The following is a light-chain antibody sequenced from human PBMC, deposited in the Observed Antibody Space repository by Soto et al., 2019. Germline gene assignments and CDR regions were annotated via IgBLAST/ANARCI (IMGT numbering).Light chain of an antibody. CDR2: SND. Sequence: QSVLTQAPSASGTPGQRVTISCSGSSSSIGSNTVSWYQQVPGTAPKLLIYSNDQRPSGVPDRFSGSKSGTSASLAIGGLQSEDEADYYCAAWEGSLNGWVFGGGTKLTVL. CDR1: SSSIGSNT. CDR3: AAWEGSLNGWV. V-gene: IGLV1-44*01. J-gene: IGLJ3*02.